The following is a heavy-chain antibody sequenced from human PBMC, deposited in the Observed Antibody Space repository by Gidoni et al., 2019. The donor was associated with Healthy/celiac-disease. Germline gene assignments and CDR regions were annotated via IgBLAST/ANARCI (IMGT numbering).Heavy chain of an antibody. Sequence: EVQLVESGGGRVKPGGSLRPSCADSGLSVSSDSMNWVRQAPGKGLEGVSSISSSSSYIYYADSVKGRFTISRDNAKNSLYLQMNSLRADDTAVYYCARDYPYGSGSYPFDYWGQGTLVTVSS. V-gene: IGHV3-21*01. CDR1: GLSVSSDS. D-gene: IGHD3-10*01. CDR2: ISSSSSYI. J-gene: IGHJ4*02. CDR3: ARDYPYGSGSYPFDY.